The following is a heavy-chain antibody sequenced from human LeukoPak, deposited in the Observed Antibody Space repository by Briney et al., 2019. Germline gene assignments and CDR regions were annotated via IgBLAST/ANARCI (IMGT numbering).Heavy chain of an antibody. CDR3: ARGGAQYFAN. CDR2: LSTTSSHT. CDR1: GFTLSSNY. J-gene: IGHJ4*02. D-gene: IGHD4/OR15-4a*01. V-gene: IGHV3-11*06. Sequence: PGGSLTLSCAASGFTLSSNYMSWVRQARGKGLEWVSYLSTTSSHTNYADSVKGRFTISRDNAKNSLYLQMNNLGAEDTAVYYCARGGAQYFANWGQGTLVTVSS.